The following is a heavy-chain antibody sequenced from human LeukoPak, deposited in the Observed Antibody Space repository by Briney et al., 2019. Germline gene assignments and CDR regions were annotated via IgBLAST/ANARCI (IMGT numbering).Heavy chain of an antibody. J-gene: IGHJ4*02. CDR1: GFTFSSYA. D-gene: IGHD5-18*01. Sequence: GGSLRLSCTASGFTFSSYAMHWVRQAPGKGLEWVAVISYDGSNKYYADSVKGRFTISRDNSKNTLYLQMNSLRAEDTAVYYCARGGYSYGHDYWGQGTLVTVSS. CDR2: ISYDGSNK. CDR3: ARGGYSYGHDY. V-gene: IGHV3-30-3*01.